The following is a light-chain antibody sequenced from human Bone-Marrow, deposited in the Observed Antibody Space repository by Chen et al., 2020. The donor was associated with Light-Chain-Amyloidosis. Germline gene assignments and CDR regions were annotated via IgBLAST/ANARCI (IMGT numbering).Light chain of an antibody. CDR1: QSVSSN. J-gene: IGKJ1*01. Sequence: EIVLTQSPATLYVSPGERATLSCRASQSVSSNLAWYQQPPGQAPRRLIYAASTRATDVPARFSGSGYGTEFTLTISSLQSEDFAVYYCQQFTWPRTWTFGQGTKVEIK. CDR2: AAS. V-gene: IGKV3-15*01. CDR3: QQFTWPRTWT.